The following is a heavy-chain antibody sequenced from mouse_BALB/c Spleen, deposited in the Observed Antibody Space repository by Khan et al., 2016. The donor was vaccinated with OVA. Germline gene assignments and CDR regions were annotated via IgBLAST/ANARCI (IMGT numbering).Heavy chain of an antibody. J-gene: IGHJ2*01. CDR1: GYSITSDYA. CDR2: ISYSGNT. CDR3: ARIYGGDFDY. D-gene: IGHD1-1*01. Sequence: EVQLQESGPGLVKPSQSLSLTCTVTGYSITSDYAWNWIRQFPGNKLEWMGYISYSGNTKYNPSLKSRISITRDTSENQFFLQLNSVTIEDTATYYCARIYGGDFDYWGQGNTLTGSS. V-gene: IGHV3-2*02.